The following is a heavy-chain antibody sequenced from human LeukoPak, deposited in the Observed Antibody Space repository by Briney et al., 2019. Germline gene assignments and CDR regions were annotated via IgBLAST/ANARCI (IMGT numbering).Heavy chain of an antibody. J-gene: IGHJ4*02. V-gene: IGHV4-59*01. CDR2: TFYNGRT. CDR1: GGSITSNY. CDR3: ARGRAAAGSPFDY. Sequence: SETLSLTCSVSGGSITSNYWSWIRQPPGKGLEWIGYTFYNGRTNYNPSLKSRVTISVDTSKNQFSLRLSSVTAADTAVYYCARGRAAAGSPFDYWGQGTLVTASS. D-gene: IGHD6-13*01.